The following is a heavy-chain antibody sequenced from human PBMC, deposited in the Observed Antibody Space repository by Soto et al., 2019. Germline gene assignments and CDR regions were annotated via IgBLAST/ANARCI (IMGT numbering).Heavy chain of an antibody. J-gene: IGHJ4*02. Sequence: QVQLQESGPGLVKPSETLSLTCTVSGGSISSYYWSWIRQPPGKGLEWIGYIYYSGSTNYNPSLKSRVTISVDTSKNQFSRKLSSVTAADTAVYYCARESNTTAFDYWGQGTLVTVSS. D-gene: IGHD2-2*01. CDR3: ARESNTTAFDY. V-gene: IGHV4-59*01. CDR1: GGSISSYY. CDR2: IYYSGST.